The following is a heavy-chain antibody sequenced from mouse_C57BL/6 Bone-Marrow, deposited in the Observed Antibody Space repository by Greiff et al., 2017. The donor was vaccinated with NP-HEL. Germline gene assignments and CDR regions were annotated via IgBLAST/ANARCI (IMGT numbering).Heavy chain of an antibody. CDR1: GYTFTDYY. Sequence: QVQLKQSGAELVRPGASVKLSCKASGYTFTDYYINWVKQRPGQGLEWIARIYPGSGNTYYNEKFKGKATLTAEKSSSTAYMQRSSLTSEDSAVYFCARGPGPYWGQGTSVTVSS. J-gene: IGHJ4*01. V-gene: IGHV1-76*01. CDR3: ARGPGPY. CDR2: IYPGSGNT.